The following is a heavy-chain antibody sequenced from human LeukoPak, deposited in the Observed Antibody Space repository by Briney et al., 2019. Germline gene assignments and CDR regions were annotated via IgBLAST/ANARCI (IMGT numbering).Heavy chain of an antibody. CDR1: GFTLSNYA. CDR2: VSGSGGNT. J-gene: IGHJ4*02. V-gene: IGHV3-23*01. Sequence: PGGSLRLSCAASGFTLSNYAMAWVRQDPGKGLEWVAAVSGSGGNTYYADSVKGRFTISRDNSKYTLSLQMNSLRVDDTAVYYCARETFTIPFWGQGTLVTVSS. D-gene: IGHD5-24*01. CDR3: ARETFTIPF.